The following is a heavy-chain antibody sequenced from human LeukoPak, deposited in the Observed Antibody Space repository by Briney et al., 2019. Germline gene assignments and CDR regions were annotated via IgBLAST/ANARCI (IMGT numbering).Heavy chain of an antibody. Sequence: GGSLRLSCAASGFTFSSYEMNWVRQAPGKGLEWVSSISSSSSYIYYADSVKGRFTISRDNAKNSLYLQMNSLRAEDTAVYYCARDRSGWYSSSWYPNYYYYMDVWGKGTTVTVSS. V-gene: IGHV3-21*01. D-gene: IGHD6-13*01. J-gene: IGHJ6*03. CDR1: GFTFSSYE. CDR3: ARDRSGWYSSSWYPNYYYYMDV. CDR2: ISSSSSYI.